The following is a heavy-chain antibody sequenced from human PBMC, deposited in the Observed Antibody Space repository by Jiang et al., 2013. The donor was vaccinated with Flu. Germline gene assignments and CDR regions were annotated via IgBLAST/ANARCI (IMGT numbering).Heavy chain of an antibody. CDR2: IIPIFGTA. D-gene: IGHD6-13*01. Sequence: GAEVKKPGSSVKVSCKASGGTFSSYAISWVRQAPGQGLEWMGGIIPIFGTANYAQKFQGRVTITADESTSTAYMELSSLRSEDTAVYYCARRAGGTIGQQLVLLGGFDYWGQGTLVTVSS. V-gene: IGHV1-69*01. CDR1: GGTFSSYA. J-gene: IGHJ4*02. CDR3: ARRAGGTIGQQLVLLGGFDY.